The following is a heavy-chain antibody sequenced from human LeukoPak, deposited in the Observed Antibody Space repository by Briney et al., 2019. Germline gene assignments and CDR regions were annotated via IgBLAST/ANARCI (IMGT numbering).Heavy chain of an antibody. CDR1: GFTFSSYW. D-gene: IGHD6-19*01. CDR3: AREGGWGSGRYYYYYYYMDV. V-gene: IGHV3-7*01. J-gene: IGHJ6*03. CDR2: IKQDGSEK. Sequence: GGSLRLSCAASGFTFSSYWMSWVRQAPGKGLEWVANIKQDGSEKYYVDSVKGRFTISRDNAKNSLYLQMNSLRAEDTAVYYCAREGGWGSGRYYYYYYYMDVWGKGTTVTASS.